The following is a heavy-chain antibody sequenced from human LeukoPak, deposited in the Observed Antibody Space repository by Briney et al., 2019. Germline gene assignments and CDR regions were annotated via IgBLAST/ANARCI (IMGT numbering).Heavy chain of an antibody. Sequence: GGSLSLSCAVSGHTYHLYAKSWARQAPGKGLEWVSGISASGGITYYTETVKGRFTISRDNSKNTVSLQMNSLRGEDTAVYYCAKDDAWGPYNHWGQGTLVTVSS. D-gene: IGHD1-1*01. CDR2: ISASGGIT. V-gene: IGHV3-23*01. CDR1: GHTYHLYA. CDR3: AKDDAWGPYNH. J-gene: IGHJ1*01.